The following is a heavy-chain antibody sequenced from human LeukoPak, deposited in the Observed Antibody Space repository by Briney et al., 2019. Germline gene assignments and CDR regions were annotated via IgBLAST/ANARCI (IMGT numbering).Heavy chain of an antibody. V-gene: IGHV4-39*01. CDR2: IYYSGST. J-gene: IGHJ4*02. Sequence: PSETLSLTCTVSGGSISSSSYYWGWIRQPPGKGLEWIGSIYYSGSTYYNPSLKSRVTISVDTSKNQFSLKLSSVTAADTAVYYCARGWVVDYWGQGTLVTVSS. CDR3: ARGWVVDY. CDR1: GGSISSSSYY. D-gene: IGHD3-16*01.